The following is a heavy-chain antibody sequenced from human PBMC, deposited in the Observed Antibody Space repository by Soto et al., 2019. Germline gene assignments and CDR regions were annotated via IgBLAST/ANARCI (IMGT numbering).Heavy chain of an antibody. V-gene: IGHV1-18*01. CDR3: ARLTLGWLNDAFDI. CDR2: ISAYNGNT. Sequence: ASGKVSCKASGYTFSSYGISWVRQAPGQGLERMGWISAYNGNTNYAQKLQGRVTMTTDTSTSTAYMELRSLRSDDTAVYYCARLTLGWLNDAFDIWGQGTMVTVSS. D-gene: IGHD3-3*01. J-gene: IGHJ3*02. CDR1: GYTFSSYG.